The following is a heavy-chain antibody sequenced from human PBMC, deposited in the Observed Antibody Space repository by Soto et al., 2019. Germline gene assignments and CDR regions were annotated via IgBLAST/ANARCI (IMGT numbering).Heavy chain of an antibody. CDR3: ARGPRLADYGDRGYYGMDV. D-gene: IGHD4-17*01. Sequence: QVHLVQSGAEVKKPGASVTLPCRASGYSFSNYYMHWVRQAPGQGLDWVGIINPSGGATTYAQKFQGRVTMTRDTSTSTVYVELSSLRSEDTAVYYCARGPRLADYGDRGYYGMDVWGQGTTVTVSS. J-gene: IGHJ6*02. CDR2: INPSGGAT. V-gene: IGHV1-46*03. CDR1: GYSFSNYY.